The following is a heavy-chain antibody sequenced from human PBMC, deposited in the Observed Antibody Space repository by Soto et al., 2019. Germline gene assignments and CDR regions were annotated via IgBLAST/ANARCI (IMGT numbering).Heavy chain of an antibody. J-gene: IGHJ4*02. CDR1: GGTFSSYA. CDR3: AANLEMATTTFDY. V-gene: IGHV1-69*13. CDR2: IIPIFGTA. Sequence: SVKVSCKASGGTFSSYAISWVRQAPGQGPEWMGGIIPIFGTANYAQKFQGRVTITADESTSTAYMELSSLRSEDTAVYYCAANLEMATTTFDYWGQGTLVTVSS. D-gene: IGHD5-12*01.